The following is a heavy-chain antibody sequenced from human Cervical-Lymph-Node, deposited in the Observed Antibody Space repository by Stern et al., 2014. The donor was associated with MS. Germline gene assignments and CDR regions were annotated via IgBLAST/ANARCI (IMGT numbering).Heavy chain of an antibody. J-gene: IGHJ4*02. Sequence: VQLVESGPGLVKPSETLSLTCTVSGGSISSYFWSWIRQSPGRALEWIGYISHSGSNNSNPYLQSPVTISRDTSKNHLSLKLRSVTAADTAVYYCAREAPGGSGWTPFDYWGQGILVTVSS. V-gene: IGHV4-59*01. CDR3: AREAPGGSGWTPFDY. CDR2: ISHSGSN. D-gene: IGHD6-19*01. CDR1: GGSISSYF.